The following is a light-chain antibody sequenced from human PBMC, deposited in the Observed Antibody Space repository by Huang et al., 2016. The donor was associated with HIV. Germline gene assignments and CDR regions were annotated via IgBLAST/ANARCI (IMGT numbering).Light chain of an antibody. CDR1: QSVDSNY. J-gene: IGKJ5*01. Sequence: EIVLTQSPGTLSLSPGERATLSCRASQSVDSNYLAWYQQKPGQAPRLLIYGASSRATGIPDRFSGTGSGTDFILTVSRLEPEDFAVYYCQQYDISPITFGQGTRLDIK. V-gene: IGKV3-20*01. CDR3: QQYDISPIT. CDR2: GAS.